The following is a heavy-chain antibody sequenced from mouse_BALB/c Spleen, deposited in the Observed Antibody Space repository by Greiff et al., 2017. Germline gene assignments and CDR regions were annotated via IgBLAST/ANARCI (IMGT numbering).Heavy chain of an antibody. CDR1: GYSITSDYA. Sequence: EVKLVESGPGLVKPSQSLSLTCTVTGYSITSDYAWNWIRQFPGNKLEWMGYISYSGSTSYNPSLKSRISITRDTSKNQFFLQLNSVTTEDTATYYCAREGYYGRDYWGQGTTLTVSS. CDR3: AREGYYGRDY. CDR2: ISYSGST. J-gene: IGHJ2*01. D-gene: IGHD1-1*01. V-gene: IGHV3-2*02.